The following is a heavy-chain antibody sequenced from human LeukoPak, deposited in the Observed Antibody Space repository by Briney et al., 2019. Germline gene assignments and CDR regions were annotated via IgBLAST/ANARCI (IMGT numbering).Heavy chain of an antibody. CDR2: IYYSGST. Sequence: SETLSLTCTVSGGSISSYYWSWIRQPPGKGLEWIGYIYYSGSTTYNPSLKSRVTISVDTSKNKFSLKLSSVTAADTAVYYCARGPRRDGYNYVHAFDIWGQGTMVTVSS. V-gene: IGHV4-59*01. CDR1: GGSISSYY. D-gene: IGHD5-24*01. J-gene: IGHJ3*02. CDR3: ARGPRRDGYNYVHAFDI.